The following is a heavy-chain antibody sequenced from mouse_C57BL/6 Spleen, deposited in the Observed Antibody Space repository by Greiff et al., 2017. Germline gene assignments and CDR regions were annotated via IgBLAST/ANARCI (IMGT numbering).Heavy chain of an antibody. CDR1: GYTFTSSW. CDR3: APLFYYCAMDY. CDR2: IYPSDSET. Sequence: QVQLQQPGAELVRPGSSVKLSCKASGYTFTSSWMDWVKQRPGQGLEWIGNIYPSDSETNYNQKFKDKATLTADKSSSTAYMQLSSLTSEYSAVYCGAPLFYYCAMDYWGQGTSVTVSS. J-gene: IGHJ4*01. V-gene: IGHV1-61*01.